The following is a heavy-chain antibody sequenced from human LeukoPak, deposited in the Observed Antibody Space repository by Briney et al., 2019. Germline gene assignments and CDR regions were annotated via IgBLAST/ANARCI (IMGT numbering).Heavy chain of an antibody. CDR3: ARDTVDTGGDY. J-gene: IGHJ4*02. CDR2: INPSGGST. Sequence: ASVKVSCKASGYTFTSYYMHWVRQAPGQGLEWMGIINPSGGSTSYAQKFQGRVTMTRDMPTSTVYMELSSLRSEDTAVYYCARDTVDTGGDYWGQGTLVTVSS. CDR1: GYTFTSYY. V-gene: IGHV1-46*01. D-gene: IGHD5-18*01.